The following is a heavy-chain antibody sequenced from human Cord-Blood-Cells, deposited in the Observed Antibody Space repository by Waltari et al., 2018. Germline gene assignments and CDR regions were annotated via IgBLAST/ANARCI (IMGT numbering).Heavy chain of an antibody. J-gene: IGHJ3*02. CDR3: ARDRYDFWSGYDAFDI. V-gene: IGHV1-2*06. Sequence: QVQLVQSGAEVKKPGASVKVSCKASGYTFTGYYMHWVRQAPGQGLEWMGRMNPDSGGTNNAQKFQGRVTMTRDTSISTAYMELSRLRSDDTAVYYCARDRYDFWSGYDAFDIWGQGTMVTVSS. CDR2: MNPDSGGT. CDR1: GYTFTGYY. D-gene: IGHD3-3*01.